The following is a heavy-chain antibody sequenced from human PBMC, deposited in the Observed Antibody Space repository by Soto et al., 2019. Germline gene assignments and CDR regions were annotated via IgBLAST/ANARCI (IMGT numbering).Heavy chain of an antibody. D-gene: IGHD3-22*01. V-gene: IGHV4-59*01. J-gene: IGHJ4*02. CDR3: ARVPYYYDSSGYYLYFDY. CDR1: GGSISSYY. CDR2: IYYSGST. Sequence: SETLSLTCTVSGGSISSYYWSWIRQPPGKGLEWIGYIYYSGSTNYNPSLKSRVTISVDTSKNQFSLKLSSVTAADTAVYYCARVPYYYDSSGYYLYFDYWGQGTLVTVSS.